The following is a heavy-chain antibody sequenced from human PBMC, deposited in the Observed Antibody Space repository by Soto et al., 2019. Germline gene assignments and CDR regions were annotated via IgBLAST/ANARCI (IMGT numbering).Heavy chain of an antibody. D-gene: IGHD4-17*01. Sequence: QVTLKESGPALVKPTETLTLTYTVSGFSLTTGKMGVSWILQPPGKALKWRAHILSDNVRSYSTSLQGRVTISKDTSGSQVVQTTINVDAVDTATYSGGRMNVDSFHVSYALDVWGQGPKVAVSS. CDR2: ILSDNVR. CDR3: GRMNVDSFHVSYALDV. CDR1: GFSLTTGKMG. J-gene: IGHJ6*02. V-gene: IGHV2-26*01.